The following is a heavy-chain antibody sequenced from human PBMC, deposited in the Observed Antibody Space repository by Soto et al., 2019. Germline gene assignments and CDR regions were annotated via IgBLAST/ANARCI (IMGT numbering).Heavy chain of an antibody. CDR1: GYNFTSYW. J-gene: IGHJ6*02. V-gene: IGHV5-10-1*01. Sequence: GESLKISCKGSGYNFTSYWISWVRQMPGKGLEWLGRIDPSESYTDYSPSFQGHVTISTDKSINTAYLQWSSLKASDTAIFYCARQRSSGWHSYYYYYGMDVWGQGTTVTVSS. CDR2: IDPSESYT. D-gene: IGHD6-19*01. CDR3: ARQRSSGWHSYYYYYGMDV.